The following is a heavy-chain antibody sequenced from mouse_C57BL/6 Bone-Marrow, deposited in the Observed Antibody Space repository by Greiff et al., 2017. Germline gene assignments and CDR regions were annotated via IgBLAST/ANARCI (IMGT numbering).Heavy chain of an antibody. V-gene: IGHV1-82*01. CDR1: GYAFSSSW. CDR2: IYPGDGDT. J-gene: IGHJ2*01. Sequence: VQLQQSGPELVKPGASVKISCKASGYAFSSSWMNWVKQRPGKGLEWIGRIYPGDGDTNYNGKFKGKATLTAAKSSSTAYMHLSSLTSEDSAVYFCARWYYFDYWGQGTTLTVSS. CDR3: ARWYYFDY.